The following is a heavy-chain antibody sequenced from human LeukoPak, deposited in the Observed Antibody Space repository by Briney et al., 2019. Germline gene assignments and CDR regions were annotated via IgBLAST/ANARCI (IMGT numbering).Heavy chain of an antibody. CDR1: GFTFSSYG. J-gene: IGHJ6*02. CDR2: ISFDGVKT. V-gene: IGHV3-30*18. CDR3: AKDRGSSSAAYGVDV. Sequence: GGSLRLSCAATGFTFSSYGMHWVRQAPGKGLQWVALISFDGVKTDSADSVKGRFTISRDSSQNTLYLQMNSLRAEDTAVYYCAKDRGSSSAAYGVDVWGQGTTVTVSS. D-gene: IGHD6-13*01.